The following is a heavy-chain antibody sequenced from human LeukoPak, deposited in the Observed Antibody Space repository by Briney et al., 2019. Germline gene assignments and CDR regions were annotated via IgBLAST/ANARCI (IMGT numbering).Heavy chain of an antibody. D-gene: IGHD5-18*01. V-gene: IGHV3-23*01. J-gene: IGHJ4*02. Sequence: GGSPRLSCAASGFTFSSYAMSWVRQAPGKGLEWVSAISGSGGSTYYADSVKGRFTISRDNSKNTLYLQMNSLRAEDTAVYYCAKDRRYSYGCDYWGQGTLVTVSS. CDR3: AKDRRYSYGCDY. CDR2: ISGSGGST. CDR1: GFTFSSYA.